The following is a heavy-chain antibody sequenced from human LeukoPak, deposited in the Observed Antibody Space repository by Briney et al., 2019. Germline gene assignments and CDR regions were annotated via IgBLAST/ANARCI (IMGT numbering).Heavy chain of an antibody. CDR3: ARAAYCSSTSCYQYYFDY. CDR1: GDSVSSNSAA. CDR2: TYYRSKWYN. Sequence: SQTLSLTCALSGDSVSSNSAAWNWIRQSPSRGLEWLVRTYYRSKWYNDYAVSVKSRITINPDTSKNQFSLQLNSVTPEDTAVYYCARAAYCSSTSCYQYYFDYWGQGTLVTVSS. J-gene: IGHJ4*02. D-gene: IGHD2-2*01. V-gene: IGHV6-1*01.